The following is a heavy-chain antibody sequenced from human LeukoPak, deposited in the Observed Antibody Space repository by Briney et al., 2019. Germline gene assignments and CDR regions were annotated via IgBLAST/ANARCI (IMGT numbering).Heavy chain of an antibody. Sequence: SQTLSLTSAVSGGSISSGGYSWSWIRQPPGKGLEWIGYIYHSGSTYYNPSLKSRVTISVDRSKNQFSLKLSSVTAADTAVYYCARVRYCSSTSCSYYFDYWGQGTLVTVSS. J-gene: IGHJ4*02. V-gene: IGHV4-30-2*01. CDR3: ARVRYCSSTSCSYYFDY. CDR1: GGSISSGGYS. D-gene: IGHD2-2*01. CDR2: IYHSGST.